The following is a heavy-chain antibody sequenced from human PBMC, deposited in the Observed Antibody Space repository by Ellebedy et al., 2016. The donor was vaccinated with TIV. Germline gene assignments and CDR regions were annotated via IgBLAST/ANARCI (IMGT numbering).Heavy chain of an antibody. CDR1: GGSISSYY. J-gene: IGHJ4*02. Sequence: SETLSLXXTVSGGSISSYYWSWIRQPPGKGLEWIGYIYYSGSTNYNPSLKSRVTISVDTSKNQFSLKLSSVTAADTAVYYCAREPPVGDSSGSTLDYWGQGTLVTVSS. V-gene: IGHV4-59*12. D-gene: IGHD3-22*01. CDR3: AREPPVGDSSGSTLDY. CDR2: IYYSGST.